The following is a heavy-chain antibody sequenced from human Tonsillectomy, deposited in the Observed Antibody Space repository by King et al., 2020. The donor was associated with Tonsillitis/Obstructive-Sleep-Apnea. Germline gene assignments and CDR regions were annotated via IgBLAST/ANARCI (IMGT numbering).Heavy chain of an antibody. CDR1: GFTFSSYA. Sequence: VQLVESGGGLVQPGGSLRLSCAASGFTFSSYAMDWVRQAPGKGLEWVSAISGSSGSTYYADSVKGRVTISRDNSKNTLYLQMNSLRAEDTAVYYCAKDLSVVRRVLADYWGQGTLVTVSS. CDR3: AKDLSVVRRVLADY. D-gene: IGHD3-10*01. V-gene: IGHV3-23*04. J-gene: IGHJ4*02. CDR2: ISGSSGST.